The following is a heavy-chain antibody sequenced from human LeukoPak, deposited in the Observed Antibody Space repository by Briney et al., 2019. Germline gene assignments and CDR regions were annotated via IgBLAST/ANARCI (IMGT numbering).Heavy chain of an antibody. D-gene: IGHD6-13*01. J-gene: IGHJ4*02. CDR1: GGSISSGDYY. V-gene: IGHV4-30-4*08. CDR2: IYYSGST. Sequence: PSQTLSLTCTVSGGSISSGDYYWSWIRQPPGKGLEWIGYIYYSGSTYYNPSLKSRVTISVDTSKNQFSLKLSSVTAADTAVYYCARSGPPSIAAAYFDYWGQGTLVTVSS. CDR3: ARSGPPSIAAAYFDY.